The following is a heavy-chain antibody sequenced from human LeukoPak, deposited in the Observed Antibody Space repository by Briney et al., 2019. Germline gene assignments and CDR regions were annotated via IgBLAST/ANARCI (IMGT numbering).Heavy chain of an antibody. J-gene: IGHJ5*02. Sequence: VASVKVSCKASGGTFSSYAISWVRQAPGQGLEWMGGIIPIFGTADYAQKFQGGVTITADKSTSTAYMELSSLRSEDTAVYYCARDLQAARRGGNWFDPWGQGTLVTVSS. CDR2: IIPIFGTA. V-gene: IGHV1-69*06. CDR3: ARDLQAARRGGNWFDP. CDR1: GGTFSSYA. D-gene: IGHD6-6*01.